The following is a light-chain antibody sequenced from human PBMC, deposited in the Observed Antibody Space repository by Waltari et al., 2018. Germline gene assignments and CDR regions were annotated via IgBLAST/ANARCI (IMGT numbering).Light chain of an antibody. J-gene: IGLJ3*02. CDR2: DNN. CDR3: ASWDSSLSAGV. V-gene: IGLV1-51*01. Sequence: QSGFTQPPSVSAAPGQQVTISCSGTSPNTGKNPVFWYQQLPGTAPKLLIYDNNERPSGIPDRFSGSKSGTSATLGITGLQTGDEADFYCASWDSSLSAGVFGGGTKLTVL. CDR1: SPNTGKNP.